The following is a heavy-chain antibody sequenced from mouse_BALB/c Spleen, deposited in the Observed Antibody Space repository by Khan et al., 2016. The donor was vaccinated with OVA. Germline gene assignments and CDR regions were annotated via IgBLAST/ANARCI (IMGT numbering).Heavy chain of an antibody. CDR2: IWAGGST. J-gene: IGHJ3*01. Sequence: QVQLKESGPGLVAPSQTLSITCTVSGFSLTSYGVHWVRQPPGKGLEWLGVIWAGGSTNHNSALMSRLSISKDNSQSQVFLKMNSLQTDDTAMYYCARAFYYGAWFAYWGQGTLVTVAA. V-gene: IGHV2-9*02. CDR3: ARAFYYGAWFAY. CDR1: GFSLTSYG. D-gene: IGHD1-1*01.